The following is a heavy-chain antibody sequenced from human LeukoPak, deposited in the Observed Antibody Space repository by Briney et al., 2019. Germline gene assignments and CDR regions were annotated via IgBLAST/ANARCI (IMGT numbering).Heavy chain of an antibody. CDR1: GDSVSSNIAA. D-gene: IGHD2-21*01. V-gene: IGHV6-1*01. CDR2: TYYRSKWYS. J-gene: IGHJ4*02. Sequence: SQTLSLTCAISGDSVSSNIAAWNCIRQSPSRGLEWLARTYYRSKWYSDYAVSVKSRITINADTSKNQFSLQLNSVTPEDTAVYYCARDDYFFDHWGQGTLVTVSS. CDR3: ARDDYFFDH.